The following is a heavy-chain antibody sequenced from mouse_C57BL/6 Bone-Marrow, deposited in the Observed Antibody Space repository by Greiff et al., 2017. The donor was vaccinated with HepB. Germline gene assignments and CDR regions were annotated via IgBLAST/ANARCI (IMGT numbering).Heavy chain of an antibody. CDR2: ISYDGSN. D-gene: IGHD1-1*01. CDR1: GYSITSGYY. J-gene: IGHJ1*03. Sequence: EVQLQESGPGLVKPSQSLSLTCSVTGYSITSGYYWNWIRQFPGNKLEWMGYISYDGSNNYNPSLKNRISITRDTSKNQFFLKLNSVTTEDTATYYCASGIYYYGSSSYFDVWGTGTTVTVSS. V-gene: IGHV3-6*01. CDR3: ASGIYYYGSSSYFDV.